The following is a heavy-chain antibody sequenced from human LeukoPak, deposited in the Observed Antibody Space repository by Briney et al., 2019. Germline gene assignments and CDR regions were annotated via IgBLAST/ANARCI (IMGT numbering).Heavy chain of an antibody. Sequence: GGSLRLSCAASGFTFSSYSMNWVRQAPGKGLEWVSSISSSSSYIYYADSVKGRFTISRDNAKNSLYLQMNSLRAEDTAVYYCAREAYYEDYYLDYWGQGTLVTVSS. J-gene: IGHJ4*02. V-gene: IGHV3-21*01. CDR1: GFTFSSYS. D-gene: IGHD3-22*01. CDR3: AREAYYEDYYLDY. CDR2: ISSSSSYI.